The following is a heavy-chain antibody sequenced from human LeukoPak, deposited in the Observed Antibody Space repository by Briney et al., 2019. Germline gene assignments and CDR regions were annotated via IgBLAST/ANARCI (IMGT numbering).Heavy chain of an antibody. CDR1: GFTFSSYG. CDR2: ISYDGGNK. CDR3: AKAGSDIVVVPAAIVY. Sequence: GGSLRLSCAASGFTFSSYGMHWVRQAPGKGLEWVAVISYDGGNKYYADSVKGRFTISRDNSKNTLYLQMNSLRAEDTAVYYCAKAGSDIVVVPAAIVYWGQGTLVTVSS. D-gene: IGHD2-2*02. V-gene: IGHV3-30*18. J-gene: IGHJ4*02.